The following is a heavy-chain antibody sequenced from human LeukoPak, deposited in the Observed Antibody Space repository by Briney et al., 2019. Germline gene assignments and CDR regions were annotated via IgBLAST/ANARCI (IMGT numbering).Heavy chain of an antibody. CDR2: IIPAFGET. CDR1: GYVFTSYD. J-gene: IGHJ4*02. Sequence: SVKVSCRPSGYVFTSYDINWFRQAPGQGLEWMGGIIPAFGETDYAQKFQGRVTITSDKSTNTAYMELSSLRSDDTAVYYCAKTIEMATLGPFDYWGQGTLVTVSS. V-gene: IGHV1-69*06. D-gene: IGHD5-24*01. CDR3: AKTIEMATLGPFDY.